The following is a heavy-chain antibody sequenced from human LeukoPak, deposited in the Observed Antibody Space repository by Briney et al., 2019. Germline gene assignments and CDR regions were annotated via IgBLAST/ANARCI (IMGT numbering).Heavy chain of an antibody. Sequence: GGSLRLSCAASGFTFSSFGMHWVRQAPGKGLEWVAVLSNDGSKSYYADSVKGRFTISRDNSKNTLYLQMNSLRAEDTAVYYCAKDSSTVTLHADYWGQGTLVTVSS. V-gene: IGHV3-30*18. CDR1: GFTFSSFG. CDR3: AKDSSTVTLHADY. D-gene: IGHD4-17*01. CDR2: LSNDGSKS. J-gene: IGHJ4*02.